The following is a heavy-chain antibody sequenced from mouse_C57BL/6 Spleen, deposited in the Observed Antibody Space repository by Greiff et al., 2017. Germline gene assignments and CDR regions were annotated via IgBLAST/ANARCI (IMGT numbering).Heavy chain of an antibody. D-gene: IGHD2-12*01. CDR2: ISYDGSN. CDR1: GYSITSGYY. V-gene: IGHV3-6*01. CDR3: ARGDYRGFFDY. J-gene: IGHJ2*01. Sequence: EVKLVESGPGLVKPSQSLSLTCSVTGYSITSGYYWNWIRQFPGNKLEWMGYISYDGSNNYNPSLKNRISITRDTSKNQFFLKLNSVTTEDTATYYCARGDYRGFFDYWGQGTTLTVSS.